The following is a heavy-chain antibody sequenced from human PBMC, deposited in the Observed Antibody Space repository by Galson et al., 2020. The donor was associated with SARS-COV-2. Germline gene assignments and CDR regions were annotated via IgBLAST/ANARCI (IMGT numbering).Heavy chain of an antibody. D-gene: IGHD6-19*01. Sequence: GESLEISCKASGYTFTGYYIHWVRQAPGQGLEWMGWINPNSGGTNYAQKFQGRLTMARDTSISTAYMELNELRSDDTAVYYCATHWLINWGQGTLVTVSS. CDR3: ATHWLIN. J-gene: IGHJ4*02. CDR1: GYTFTGYY. V-gene: IGHV1-2*02. CDR2: INPNSGGT.